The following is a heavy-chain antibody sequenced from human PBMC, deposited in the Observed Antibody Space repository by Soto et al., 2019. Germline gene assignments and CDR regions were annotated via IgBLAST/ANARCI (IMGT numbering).Heavy chain of an antibody. CDR2: MNPNSGNT. CDR1: GYTFTSYD. D-gene: IGHD6-13*01. J-gene: IGHJ5*02. V-gene: IGHV1-8*02. Sequence: QVQLVQSGAEVKKPGASVKVSCKASGYTFTSYDINWVRQATGQGLEWMGWMNPNSGNTGYAQKFQGRVTMTRNTSISTAYMALSSLRSEDTALYYCARERSAAGTGWFDPWGQGTLVTVSS. CDR3: ARERSAAGTGWFDP.